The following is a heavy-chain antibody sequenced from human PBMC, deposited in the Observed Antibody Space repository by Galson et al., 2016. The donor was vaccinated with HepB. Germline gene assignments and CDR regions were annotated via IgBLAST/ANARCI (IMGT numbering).Heavy chain of an antibody. Sequence: SETLSLTCAVSGGSISSVTWWSWVRQPPGKGLEWIGEIYHGGTTNYNPSLKSRVTISVDKSKNQVSLGLRSVTAADTAVYYCARGQDNSRNYWPNWFDPWGQGALVTVSS. CDR2: IYHGGTT. J-gene: IGHJ5*02. CDR3: ARGQDNSRNYWPNWFDP. D-gene: IGHD1-26*01. V-gene: IGHV4-4*02. CDR1: GGSISSVTW.